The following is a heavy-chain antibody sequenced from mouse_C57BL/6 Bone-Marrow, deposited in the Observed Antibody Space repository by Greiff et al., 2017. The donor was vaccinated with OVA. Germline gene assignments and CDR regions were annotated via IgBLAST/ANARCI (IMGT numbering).Heavy chain of an antibody. J-gene: IGHJ2*01. CDR2: ICSGGST. CDR1: GFSLTSYG. Sequence: VQLQQSGPGLVQPSQSLSLTCTVSGFSLTSYGVHWVRQSPGKGLEWLGVICSGGSTDYNAAFISGLSISKDKTKSQEFLKMNSLQADDTAIYSCARNCDDWGQGTTLTVSS. CDR3: ARNCDD. V-gene: IGHV2-2*01.